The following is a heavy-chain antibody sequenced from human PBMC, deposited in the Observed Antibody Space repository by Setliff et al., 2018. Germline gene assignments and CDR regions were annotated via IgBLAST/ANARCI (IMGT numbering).Heavy chain of an antibody. CDR2: IIPILGTA. V-gene: IGHV1-69*13. CDR3: AGGQPLVRKYYYYMDV. J-gene: IGHJ6*03. Sequence: SVKVSCKASGGTFSSYAISWVRQAPGQGLEWMGGIIPILGTANYAQKFQGRVTITADESTSTAYMELSSLGSEDTAVYYCAGGQPLVRKYYYYMDVWGKGTTVTVSS. CDR1: GGTFSSYA. D-gene: IGHD3-10*01.